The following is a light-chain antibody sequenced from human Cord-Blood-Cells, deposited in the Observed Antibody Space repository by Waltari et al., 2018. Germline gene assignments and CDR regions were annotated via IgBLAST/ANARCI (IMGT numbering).Light chain of an antibody. Sequence: QSALTQPASVSGSPGQSITISCSGTSSDVVSYNLVSWYQQHPGKAPKLMIYAGSHRLSGVSHRLSRSKSCNTASLTISGLQAGEEGDYYCCSYAGSSTWVFGGGTKLTVL. CDR3: CSYAGSSTWV. CDR2: AGS. V-gene: IGLV2-23*01. CDR1: SSDVVSYNL. J-gene: IGLJ3*02.